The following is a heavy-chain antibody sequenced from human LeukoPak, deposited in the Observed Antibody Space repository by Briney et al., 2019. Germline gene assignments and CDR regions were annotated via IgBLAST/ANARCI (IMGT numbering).Heavy chain of an antibody. Sequence: GGSLRLSCVASGFTFSNYAMSWVRQAPGKGLEWVSAISGSGGSSYHVDSVKGRFTISRDNSKNTLYLQMNSLRAEDTAVYYCARLGRYADYWGQGTLVTVSS. CDR3: ARLGRYADY. CDR2: ISGSGGSS. D-gene: IGHD3-16*01. V-gene: IGHV3-23*01. CDR1: GFTFSNYA. J-gene: IGHJ4*02.